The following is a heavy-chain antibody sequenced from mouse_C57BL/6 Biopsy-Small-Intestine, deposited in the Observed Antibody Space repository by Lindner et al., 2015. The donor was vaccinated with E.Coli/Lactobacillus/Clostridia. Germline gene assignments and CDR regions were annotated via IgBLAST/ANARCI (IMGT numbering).Heavy chain of an antibody. CDR3: ASYGNFDH. CDR2: INPGSGGT. Sequence: VQLQESGAELVRPGTSVKVSCKASGYAFSNYLIGWVKQRPGQGLEWIGVINPGSGGTDYNEKFKAKATLAADKSSSTAYMQLSSLTSEDSAVYFCASYGNFDHWGQGTLVTVSA. V-gene: IGHV1-54*01. J-gene: IGHJ3*01. CDR1: GYAFSNYL. D-gene: IGHD2-1*01.